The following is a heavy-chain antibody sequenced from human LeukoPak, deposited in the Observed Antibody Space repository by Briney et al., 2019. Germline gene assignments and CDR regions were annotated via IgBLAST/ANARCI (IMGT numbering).Heavy chain of an antibody. Sequence: PGGSLRLSCAASGFTFSSYAMHWVRQAPGKGLEWVAVISYDGSNKYFADSVKGRFTISRDNSKNTLYLQMNSLRAEDTAVYYCARDARVVRTRPNYGYYYYYMDVWGKGTTVTVSS. J-gene: IGHJ6*03. V-gene: IGHV3-30*04. D-gene: IGHD3-10*01. CDR2: ISYDGSNK. CDR3: ARDARVVRTRPNYGYYYYYMDV. CDR1: GFTFSSYA.